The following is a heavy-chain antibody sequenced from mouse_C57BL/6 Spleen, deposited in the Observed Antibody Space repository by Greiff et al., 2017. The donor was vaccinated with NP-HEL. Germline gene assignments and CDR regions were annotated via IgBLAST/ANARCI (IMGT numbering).Heavy chain of an antibody. D-gene: IGHD2-12*01. V-gene: IGHV1-54*01. J-gene: IGHJ2*01. CDR2: INPGSGGT. CDR3: ARDSVGEGYFDY. Sequence: QVQLQQSGAELVRPGTSVKVSCKASGYAFTNYLIEWVKQRPGQGLEWIGVINPGSGGTNYNEKFKGKATLTADKSSSTAYMQLSSLTSEDSAVYFCARDSVGEGYFDYWGQGTTLTVSS. CDR1: GYAFTNYL.